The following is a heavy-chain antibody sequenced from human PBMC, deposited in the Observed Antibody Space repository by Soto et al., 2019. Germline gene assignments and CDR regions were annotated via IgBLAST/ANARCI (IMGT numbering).Heavy chain of an antibody. D-gene: IGHD6-13*01. CDR2: IIPIFGTA. CDR3: ASERAAAVPYYYYGMDV. J-gene: IGHJ6*02. CDR1: GGTFSSYA. Sequence: QVQLVQSGAEVKKPGSSVKVSCKASGGTFSSYAISWVRQAPGQGLEWMGGIIPIFGTANYAQKFQGRVTITADESTSTAYMELSSLRSEDTAVYYCASERAAAVPYYYYGMDVWGQGTTVTVSS. V-gene: IGHV1-69*12.